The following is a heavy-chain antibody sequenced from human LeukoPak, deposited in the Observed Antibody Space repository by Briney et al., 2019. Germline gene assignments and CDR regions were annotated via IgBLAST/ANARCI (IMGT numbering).Heavy chain of an antibody. CDR3: AKEYSVRNQFDY. CDR2: ISYDGSNR. CDR1: GFTFSSYA. D-gene: IGHD1-14*01. Sequence: GGSLRLSCAASGFTFSSYAMHWVRQAPGKGLEWVAVISYDGSNRYYADSVKGRFTISRDNSRNTLYLQMNNLRPEDTAIHYCAKEYSVRNQFDYWGQGTLVAVSS. J-gene: IGHJ4*02. V-gene: IGHV3-30*04.